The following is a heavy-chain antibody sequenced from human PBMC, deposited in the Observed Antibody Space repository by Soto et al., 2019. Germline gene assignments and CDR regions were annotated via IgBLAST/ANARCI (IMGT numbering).Heavy chain of an antibody. CDR1: RVAFSKFI. Sequence: QAQLGQSGGEVKKPGSSVKVSCKASRVAFSKFIVTWVRQAPGLGLEWVGGIIPIFGTANYAQKFQGRVTITADESTSTSDMEVNNLRSEDTAVYYCAKVRYSSPMGYYYGMDVWGQGTTVTVSS. V-gene: IGHV1-69*01. CDR2: IIPIFGTA. CDR3: AKVRYSSPMGYYYGMDV. J-gene: IGHJ6*02. D-gene: IGHD6-19*01.